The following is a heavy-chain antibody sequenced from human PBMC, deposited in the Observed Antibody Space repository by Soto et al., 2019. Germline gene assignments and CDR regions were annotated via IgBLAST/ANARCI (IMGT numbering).Heavy chain of an antibody. CDR1: GFTFSSYG. CDR3: AKPTTVVTFDY. D-gene: IGHD4-17*01. J-gene: IGHJ4*02. V-gene: IGHV3-30*18. CDR2: ISYDGSNK. Sequence: GGSLRLSCAASGFTFSSYGMHRVRQAPGKGLEWVAVISYDGSNKYYADSVKGRFTISRDNSKNTLYLQMNSLRAEDTAVYYCAKPTTVVTFDYWGQGTLVTVSS.